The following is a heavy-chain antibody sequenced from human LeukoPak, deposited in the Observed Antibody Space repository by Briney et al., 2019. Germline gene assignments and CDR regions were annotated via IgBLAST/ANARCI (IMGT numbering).Heavy chain of an antibody. Sequence: VASVKVSCKASGYTFTGYYMHWVRQAPGQGLEWMGWINPNSGGTNYAQKFQGRVTMTRDTSISTAYMELSRLRSDDTAVYYCAREGPDGDYGKHYWGQGTLVTVSS. CDR3: AREGPDGDYGKHY. J-gene: IGHJ4*02. V-gene: IGHV1-2*02. CDR2: INPNSGGT. CDR1: GYTFTGYY. D-gene: IGHD4-17*01.